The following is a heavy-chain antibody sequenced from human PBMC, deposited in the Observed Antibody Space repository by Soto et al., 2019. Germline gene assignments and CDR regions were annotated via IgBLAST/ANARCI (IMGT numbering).Heavy chain of an antibody. J-gene: IGHJ4*02. CDR3: ASRDPGTSVDY. D-gene: IGHD1-7*01. CDR2: IYRTGST. V-gene: IGHV4-4*02. Sequence: LSLTCAVSCGSFTSNNWWTWVRQPPGQGLEWIGEIYRTGSTNYNPSLKSRVTISLDKSENQFSLKVTSLTAADTAVYYCASRDPGTSVDYWGQGALVTVSS. CDR1: CGSFTSNNW.